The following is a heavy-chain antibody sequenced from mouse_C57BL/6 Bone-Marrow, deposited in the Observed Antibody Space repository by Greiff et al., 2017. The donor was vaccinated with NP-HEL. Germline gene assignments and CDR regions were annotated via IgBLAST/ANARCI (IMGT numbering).Heavy chain of an antibody. Sequence: VQLQESGPGLVAPSQSLSITCTVSGFSLTSYAISWVRQPPGKGLEWLGVIWTGGGTNYNSALKSRLSISKDNSNSTVFLKMSSLQTDDTARYYCARNSPDGGNYFDYWGQGTTLTVSS. D-gene: IGHD1-1*02. CDR2: IWTGGGT. V-gene: IGHV2-9-1*01. CDR1: GFSLTSYA. J-gene: IGHJ2*01. CDR3: ARNSPDGGNYFDY.